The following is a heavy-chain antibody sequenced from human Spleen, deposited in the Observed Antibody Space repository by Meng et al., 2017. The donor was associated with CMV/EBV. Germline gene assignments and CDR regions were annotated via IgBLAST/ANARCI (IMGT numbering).Heavy chain of an antibody. J-gene: IGHJ4*02. CDR1: GGSFSGYY. CDR2: INHSGST. V-gene: IGHV4-34*01. Sequence: QLQLQQWGAGLLKPSETLSLTCAVYGGSFSGYYWSWIRQPPGKGLEWIGEINHSGSTNYNPSLKSRVTISVDTSKNQFSLKLSSVTAADTAVYYCARAGDSSSSHFDYWGQGTLVTVSS. CDR3: ARAGDSSSSHFDY. D-gene: IGHD6-6*01.